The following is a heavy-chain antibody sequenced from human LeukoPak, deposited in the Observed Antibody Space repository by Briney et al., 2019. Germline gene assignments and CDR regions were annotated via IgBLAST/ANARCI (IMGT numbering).Heavy chain of an antibody. Sequence: SETLSLTCTVSGGSISSSSYYWGWIRQPPGKGLEWIGSIYHSGSTYYNPSLKSRVTISVDTSKNQFSLKLSSVTAADTAVYYCALSKGATLFDYWGQGTLVTVSS. CDR2: IYHSGST. V-gene: IGHV4-39*07. D-gene: IGHD1-26*01. CDR1: GGSISSSSYY. CDR3: ALSKGATLFDY. J-gene: IGHJ4*02.